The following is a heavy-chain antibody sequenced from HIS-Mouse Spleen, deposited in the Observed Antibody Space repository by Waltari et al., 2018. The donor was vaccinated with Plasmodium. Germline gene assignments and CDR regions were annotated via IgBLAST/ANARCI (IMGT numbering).Heavy chain of an antibody. D-gene: IGHD3-10*01. CDR1: GYSISSGYY. Sequence: QVQLQESGPGLVKPSETLSLTCTVSGYSISSGYYWGWLRQPPGKGLEWIGSIYHSGGTYYNPSLKSRVTIAVDTSKNQCSLKLSSVTAADTAVYYCARVDYGSGDYYYYYGMDVWGQGTTVTVS. CDR3: ARVDYGSGDYYYYYGMDV. V-gene: IGHV4-38-2*02. CDR2: IYHSGGT. J-gene: IGHJ6*02.